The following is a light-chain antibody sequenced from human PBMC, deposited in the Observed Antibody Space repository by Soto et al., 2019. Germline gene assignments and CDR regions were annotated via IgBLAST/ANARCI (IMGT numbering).Light chain of an antibody. CDR3: QQYDSSPPIT. CDR2: DAS. V-gene: IGKV3-20*01. CDR1: QIIMRKY. J-gene: IGKJ5*01. Sequence: MVLTQSPCTFSLSPFERATLSCISLQIIMRKYLAWYQQRFGQAPRLLIYDASRRATGIPDRFSGSGSGTDFTLTISGLEPEDFAVYYCQQYDSSPPITFGQGTRLEIK.